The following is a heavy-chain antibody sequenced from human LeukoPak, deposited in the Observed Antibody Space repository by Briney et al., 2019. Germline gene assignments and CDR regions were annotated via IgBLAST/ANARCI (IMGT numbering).Heavy chain of an antibody. D-gene: IGHD2-2*03. CDR1: GFTFSSYS. J-gene: IGHJ4*02. V-gene: IGHV3-48*01. CDR2: ISSSSSTI. Sequence: GGSLRLSCAASGFTFSSYSMNSVRQAPGKGLEWVSYISSSSSTIYYADSVKGRFTISRDNAKNSLYLQMNSLRAEDTAVYYCARGLDIVVVPAAIYFDYWGQGTLVTVSS. CDR3: ARGLDIVVVPAAIYFDY.